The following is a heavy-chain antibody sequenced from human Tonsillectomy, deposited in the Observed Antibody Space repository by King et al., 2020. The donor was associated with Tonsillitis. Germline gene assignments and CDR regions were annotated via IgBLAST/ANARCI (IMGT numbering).Heavy chain of an antibody. CDR2: IYQSGST. J-gene: IGHJ3*02. V-gene: IGHV4-30-2*01. Sequence: LQLQESGSRLVRPSQTLSLTCAVSGASISSGGYSWSWIRQPPGKGLEWIGHIYQSGSTYYNPSLKSRVTISVDRSKNHFSRNLSSVTAADTAVYYCAGGGYSYGLGAFDIWGQGTVVTVSS. CDR3: AGGGYSYGLGAFDI. CDR1: GASISSGGYS. D-gene: IGHD5-18*01.